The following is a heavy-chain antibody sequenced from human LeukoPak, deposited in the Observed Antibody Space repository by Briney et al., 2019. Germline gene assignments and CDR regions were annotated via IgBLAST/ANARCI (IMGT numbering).Heavy chain of an antibody. CDR1: GFTFSSYA. Sequence: TGGSLRLSCAASGFTFSSYAMSWVRQAPGKGLEWVSAISGSGGSTYYADSVKGRFTISRDNSKNTLYLRMNSLRAEDTAVYYCAKDLDYYDSSGSDYWGQGTLVTVSS. J-gene: IGHJ4*02. CDR3: AKDLDYYDSSGSDY. CDR2: ISGSGGST. V-gene: IGHV3-23*01. D-gene: IGHD3-22*01.